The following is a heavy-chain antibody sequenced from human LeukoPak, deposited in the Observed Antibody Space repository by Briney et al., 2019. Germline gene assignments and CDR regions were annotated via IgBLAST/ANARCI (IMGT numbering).Heavy chain of an antibody. V-gene: IGHV1-18*01. CDR2: ISAYNGNT. D-gene: IGHD1-26*01. CDR1: GYTFTSYG. J-gene: IGHJ3*02. CDR3: ARGRGWEPLKRGSDAFDI. Sequence: ASVKVSCKASGYTFTSYGISWVRQAPGQGLEWMGWISAYNGNTNYAQKLQGRVTMTTDTSTSTAYMELRSLRSDDTAVYYCARGRGWEPLKRGSDAFDIWGQGTMVTVSS.